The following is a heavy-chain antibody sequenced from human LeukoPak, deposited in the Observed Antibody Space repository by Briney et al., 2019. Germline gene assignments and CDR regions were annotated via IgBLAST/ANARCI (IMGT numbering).Heavy chain of an antibody. V-gene: IGHV3-23*01. D-gene: IGHD3-22*01. CDR1: GFTFSSYG. CDR3: ARDHDSSLGDAFDI. J-gene: IGHJ3*02. Sequence: GGSLRLSCAASGFTFSSYGSSWVRQAPGKGLEGVAAISGSGGSTYYADSVKGRFTISRDNSKNTLYLQMNSLRAEDTAVYYCARDHDSSLGDAFDIWGQGTMVTVSS. CDR2: ISGSGGST.